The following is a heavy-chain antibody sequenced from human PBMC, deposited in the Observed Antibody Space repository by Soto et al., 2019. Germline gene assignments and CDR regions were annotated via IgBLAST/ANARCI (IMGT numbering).Heavy chain of an antibody. V-gene: IGHV1-18*01. CDR1: GYTFTSYG. CDR3: AKDSGFEWLGAFDI. D-gene: IGHD6-19*01. Sequence: AASVKVSCKASGYTFTSYGISWVRQAPGQGLEWMGWISAYNGNTNYAQKLQGRVTMTTDTSTSTAYMELRSLRSDDTAVYYCAKDSGFEWLGAFDIWGQGTMVTVSS. CDR2: ISAYNGNT. J-gene: IGHJ3*02.